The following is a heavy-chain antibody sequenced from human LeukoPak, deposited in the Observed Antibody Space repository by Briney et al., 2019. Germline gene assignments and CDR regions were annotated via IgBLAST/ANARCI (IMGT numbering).Heavy chain of an antibody. D-gene: IGHD2-2*01. CDR1: GFTFGDYA. CDR2: IRTRSYRGTT. J-gene: IGHJ4*02. CDR3: TRDRSCSSTSCSSFDS. Sequence: HPGRSLRLSCTASGFTFGDYAMNWVRQAQGKGLEWVGCIRTRSYRGTTEYAASVKGRFTISRDDSKNIAYLQMNSLKTEDTAIYYCTRDRSCSSTSCSSFDSWGQGTLVTVSS. V-gene: IGHV3-49*04.